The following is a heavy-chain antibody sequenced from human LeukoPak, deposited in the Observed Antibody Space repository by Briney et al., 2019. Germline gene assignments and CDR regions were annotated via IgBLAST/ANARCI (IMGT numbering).Heavy chain of an antibody. J-gene: IGHJ6*03. CDR2: INPNSGGT. V-gene: IGHV1-2*02. CDR3: ARDYDFWSGPNYYMDV. D-gene: IGHD3-3*01. CDR1: GYTFTGYY. Sequence: ASVKVSCKASGYTFTGYYMHWVRQAPGQGLEWMGWINPNSGGTNYAQKFQGRVTTTRDTSISTAYMELSRLRSDDTAVYYCARDYDFWSGPNYYMDVWGKGTTVTVSS.